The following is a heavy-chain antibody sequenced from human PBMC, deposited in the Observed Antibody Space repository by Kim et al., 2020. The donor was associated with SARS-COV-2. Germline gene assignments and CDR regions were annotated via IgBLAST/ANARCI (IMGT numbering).Heavy chain of an antibody. CDR3: AREATAPGYYFDY. J-gene: IGHJ4*02. Sequence: YAYSVKGRFTISRDNSKNTLYLQMNSLRAEDTAVYYCAREATAPGYYFDYWGQGTLVTVSS. D-gene: IGHD1-26*01. V-gene: IGHV3-33*01.